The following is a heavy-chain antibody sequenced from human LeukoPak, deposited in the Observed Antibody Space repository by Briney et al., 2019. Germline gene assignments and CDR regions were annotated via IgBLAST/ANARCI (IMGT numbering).Heavy chain of an antibody. Sequence: PSETLSLTCAVYGGSFSSSNYYWGWIRQPPGKGLECIGSIYYSGRTYYKPSLKSRVTISVDTSKNQFSLKLYSVTAADTAVYYCARVGGGSRSGAFDIWGQGTMVTVSS. V-gene: IGHV4-39*07. D-gene: IGHD2-15*01. J-gene: IGHJ3*02. CDR3: ARVGGGSRSGAFDI. CDR1: GGSFSSSNYY. CDR2: IYYSGRT.